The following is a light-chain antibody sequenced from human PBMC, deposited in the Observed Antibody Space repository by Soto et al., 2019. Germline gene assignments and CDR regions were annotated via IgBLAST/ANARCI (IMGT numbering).Light chain of an antibody. J-gene: IGKJ1*01. CDR2: DAS. CDR3: QQYNNWPWT. V-gene: IGKV3D-20*02. CDR1: QTVRNNY. Sequence: VLKQPPGTLALSPGERATLSCRASQTVRNNYLAWYQQKPGQAPRLLIYDASSRATGTPDRFSGSGSGTDFTLTISSLQSEDFAVYYCQQYNNWPWTFGQGSKVDIK.